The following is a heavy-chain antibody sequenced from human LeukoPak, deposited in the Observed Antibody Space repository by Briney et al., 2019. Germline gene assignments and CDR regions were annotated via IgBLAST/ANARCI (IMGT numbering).Heavy chain of an antibody. V-gene: IGHV4-59*01. CDR2: IYYSGST. Sequence: SETLSLTCTVSGGSISSYYWSWIRQPPGKGLEWIGYIYYSGSTNYNPSLKSRVTISVDTSKNQFSLKLSSVTAADTAVYYCARDMATYRGIDYWGQGTLVTVSS. D-gene: IGHD3-10*01. J-gene: IGHJ4*02. CDR1: GGSISSYY. CDR3: ARDMATYRGIDY.